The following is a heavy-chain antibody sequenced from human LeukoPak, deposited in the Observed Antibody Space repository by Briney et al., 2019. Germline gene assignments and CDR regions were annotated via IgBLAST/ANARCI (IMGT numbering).Heavy chain of an antibody. CDR1: GSTFRSYG. V-gene: IGHV3-7*03. Sequence: GGSLRLSWAALGSTFRSYGMSWVGQPPGKGLEWVANIKQDGSEKHYVDSVKGRFTISRDNAKNSLYLQMNSLRAEDTAVYYCARRYFDYWGQGTLVTVSS. CDR3: ARRYFDY. J-gene: IGHJ4*02. CDR2: IKQDGSEK.